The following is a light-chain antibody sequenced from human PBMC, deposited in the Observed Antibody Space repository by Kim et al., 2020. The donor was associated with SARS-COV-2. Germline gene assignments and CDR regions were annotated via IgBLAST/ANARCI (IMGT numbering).Light chain of an antibody. CDR1: HVITDW. CDR3: QQADKFPWT. CDR2: AAS. J-gene: IGKJ1*01. V-gene: IGKV1-12*01. Sequence: ASLGDRVTFTCRPSHVITDWLAWYQQIPGKAPKLLIYAASTLQSGVPSRFSGSGSGTEFSLTISSLQPEDFATYFCQQADKFPWTFGQGTKVDIK.